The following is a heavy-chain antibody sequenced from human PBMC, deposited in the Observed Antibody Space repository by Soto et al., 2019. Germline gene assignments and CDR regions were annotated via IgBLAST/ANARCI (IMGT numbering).Heavy chain of an antibody. Sequence: SGPTLVNPTQTLTLTCTFSGFSLSTSGVGVGWIRQPPGKALEWLALIYWNDDKRYSPSLKSRLTITKDTSKNQVVLTMTNMDPVDTATYYCAHRPQDVVAATYNWFDPWGQGTLVTVSS. CDR2: IYWNDDK. CDR3: AHRPQDVVAATYNWFDP. J-gene: IGHJ5*02. CDR1: GFSLSTSGVG. V-gene: IGHV2-5*01. D-gene: IGHD2-15*01.